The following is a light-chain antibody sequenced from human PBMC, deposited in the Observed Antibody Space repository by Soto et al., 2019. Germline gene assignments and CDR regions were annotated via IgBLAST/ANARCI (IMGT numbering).Light chain of an antibody. Sequence: IVLTKSPATLSLEHGERAALSCRASQSVSRYLAWYQQKPGQAPRLLIYDASNRATGIPARFSGSGSGTDFTLTTSSLEPEDSADHYCHQRSNWPPITFGQGTRLDI. CDR1: QSVSRY. J-gene: IGKJ5*01. CDR3: HQRSNWPPIT. V-gene: IGKV3-11*01. CDR2: DAS.